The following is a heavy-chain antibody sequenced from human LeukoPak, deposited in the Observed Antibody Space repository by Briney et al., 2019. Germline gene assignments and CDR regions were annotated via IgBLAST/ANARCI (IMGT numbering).Heavy chain of an antibody. CDR2: IYYSGTT. V-gene: IGHV4-59*01. CDR3: AXXXXXXXXXXXDI. CDR1: XXXIXXXY. J-gene: IGHJ3*02. Sequence: SXXXIXXXYWNWIRQPPGKGLXGIGYIYYSGTTNYNPSLKSRVSMSVDTSKNQFSWKLSSVTAADTAGYYCAXXXXXXXXXXXDIXXXXXMVTVSS.